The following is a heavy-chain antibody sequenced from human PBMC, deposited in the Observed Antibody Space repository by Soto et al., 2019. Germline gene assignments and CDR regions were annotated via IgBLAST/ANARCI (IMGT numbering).Heavy chain of an antibody. J-gene: IGHJ3*02. CDR1: GYTFTSYY. D-gene: IGHD3-10*01. CDR2: INPSGGST. Sequence: ASVKVSCKASGYTFTSYYMHWVRQAPGQGLEWMGIINPSGGSTSYAQKFQGRVTMTRDTSTSTVYMELSSLRSEDTAVYYCAISGPATFDAFDIWGQGTMVTVSS. V-gene: IGHV1-46*01. CDR3: AISGPATFDAFDI.